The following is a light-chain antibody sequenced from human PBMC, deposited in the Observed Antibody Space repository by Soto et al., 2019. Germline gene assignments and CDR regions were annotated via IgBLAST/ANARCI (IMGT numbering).Light chain of an antibody. CDR3: AAWDDSLNGYV. Sequence: QSVLTQPPSASGTPGQRVTISCSGSSSNIGRYTVNWYQQLPGTAPKLLIYSNNQRPSGVPDRFSGSKSGTSASLAISGLQSEDGADYYCAAWDDSLNGYVFGTGTKVTVL. V-gene: IGLV1-44*01. J-gene: IGLJ1*01. CDR1: SSNIGRYT. CDR2: SNN.